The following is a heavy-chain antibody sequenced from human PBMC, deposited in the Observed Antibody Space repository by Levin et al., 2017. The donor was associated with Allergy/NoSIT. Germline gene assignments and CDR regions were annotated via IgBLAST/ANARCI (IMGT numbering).Heavy chain of an antibody. J-gene: IGHJ6*03. D-gene: IGHD2-2*01. CDR2: VYTSGST. V-gene: IGHV4-61*02. CDR3: ARDVAGTSAAYYYYMDV. Sequence: SETLSLTCTVSGASISSGTHYWSWIRQPAGKGLEWIGRVYTSGSTRYNPSLKSRVTISVDTSKNQFSLRLSPVTAADTALYFCARDVAGTSAAYYYYMDVWGKGTTVTVSS. CDR1: GASISSGTHY.